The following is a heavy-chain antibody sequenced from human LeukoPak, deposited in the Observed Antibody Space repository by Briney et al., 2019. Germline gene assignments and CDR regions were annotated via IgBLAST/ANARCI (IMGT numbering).Heavy chain of an antibody. CDR2: INPNSGGT. Sequence: SVKVSCKASGYTFTGYYMHWVRQAPGQGLEWMGWINPNSGGTNYAQKFQGRVTMTRDTSISTAYMELSRLRSDDTAMYYCARDLVVVPAAINWFDPWGQGTLVTVSS. J-gene: IGHJ5*02. D-gene: IGHD2-2*01. CDR1: GYTFTGYY. CDR3: ARDLVVVPAAINWFDP. V-gene: IGHV1-2*02.